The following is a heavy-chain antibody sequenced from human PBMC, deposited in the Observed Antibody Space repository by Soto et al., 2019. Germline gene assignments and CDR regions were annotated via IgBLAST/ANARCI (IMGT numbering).Heavy chain of an antibody. D-gene: IGHD5-12*01. Sequence: EVQLVESGGGLVQPGGSLKLSCVASGLTFSGSAIHWVRQASGKGLEWVGRIRSKANSYATAYAASVKGRFTISRDDSKNTAYLQMNSLKTEDTAVYYCTRISGYLYNYYGMDVWGQGTTVTVSS. CDR3: TRISGYLYNYYGMDV. V-gene: IGHV3-73*02. J-gene: IGHJ6*02. CDR2: IRSKANSYAT. CDR1: GLTFSGSA.